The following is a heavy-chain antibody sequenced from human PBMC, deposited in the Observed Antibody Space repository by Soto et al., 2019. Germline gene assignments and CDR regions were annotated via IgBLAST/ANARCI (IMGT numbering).Heavy chain of an antibody. CDR2: IYYSETT. Sequence: LSLTFTVSGVSVTNGDYYWSWMRQSPGKGLEWIGNIYYSETTRYNPSLNSRLSISIDTSRNQLSLQLTSVTAADTAIYYCARQRRGGYWFDPWGQGTLVTVSS. V-gene: IGHV4-30-4*01. J-gene: IGHJ5*02. CDR3: ARQRRGGYWFDP. CDR1: GVSVTNGDYY.